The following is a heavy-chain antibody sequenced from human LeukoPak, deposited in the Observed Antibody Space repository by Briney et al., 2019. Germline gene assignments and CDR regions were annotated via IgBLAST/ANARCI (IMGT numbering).Heavy chain of an antibody. CDR2: ISASGGST. Sequence: GGSLRLSCTGSGFTFGDFAVNWVRQAPGKGLEWVSSISASGGSTNYADSVKGRFTISRDNSKNTVYLQMNSLRAEDTAVYYCAKVMKGSERLTMVRGVIIKTAGLYYMDVWGKGTTVTVSS. D-gene: IGHD3-10*01. V-gene: IGHV3-23*01. CDR3: AKVMKGSERLTMVRGVIIKTAGLYYMDV. CDR1: GFTFGDFA. J-gene: IGHJ6*03.